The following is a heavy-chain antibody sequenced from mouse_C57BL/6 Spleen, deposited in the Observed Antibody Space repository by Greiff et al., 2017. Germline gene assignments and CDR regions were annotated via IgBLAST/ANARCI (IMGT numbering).Heavy chain of an antibody. CDR2: IYPGSGST. Sequence: VQLQQPGAELVKPGASVKMSCKASGYTFTSYWITWVKQRPGQGLEWIGDIYPGSGSTNYNEKFKSKATLPVDKSSSTAYMQLSSLTSEDSAVYYCARGGTSPRGFAYWGQGTLVTVSA. V-gene: IGHV1-55*01. CDR1: GYTFTSYW. J-gene: IGHJ3*01. CDR3: ARGGTSPRGFAY.